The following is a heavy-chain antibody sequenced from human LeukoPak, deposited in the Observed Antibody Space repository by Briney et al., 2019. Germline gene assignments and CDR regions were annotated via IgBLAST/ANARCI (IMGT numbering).Heavy chain of an antibody. D-gene: IGHD3-22*01. V-gene: IGHV5-51*01. CDR3: ARQDDSSGYYYVGY. J-gene: IGHJ4*02. Sequence: GDSLKISCQGSGYSFATYWIGWVRQVPGKGLEWMGIIYPDDSKTKYSPSFQGQVTISTDKSITTAYLQWSSLKASDTAIYYCARQDDSSGYYYVGYWGQGTLVTVSS. CDR2: IYPDDSKT. CDR1: GYSFATYW.